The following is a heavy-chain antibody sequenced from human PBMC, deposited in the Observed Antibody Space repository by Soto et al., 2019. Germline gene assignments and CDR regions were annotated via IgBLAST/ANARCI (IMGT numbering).Heavy chain of an antibody. V-gene: IGHV1-69*13. CDR1: GGTFRSYA. CDR3: ARGRIVVVTATYYYYYGMDV. Sequence: SVKVSCKASGGTFRSYAISWVRQAPGQGLEWMGGIIPIFGTANYAQKFQGRVTITADESTSTAYMELGSLRSEDTAVYYCARGRIVVVTATYYYYYGMDVWGQGTTVTVSS. J-gene: IGHJ6*02. CDR2: IIPIFGTA. D-gene: IGHD2-21*02.